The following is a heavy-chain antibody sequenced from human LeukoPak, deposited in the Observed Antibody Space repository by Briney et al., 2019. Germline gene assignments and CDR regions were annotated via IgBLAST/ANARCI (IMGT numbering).Heavy chain of an antibody. CDR3: AKDDYYDSSGVFDY. CDR2: ISSSSSYI. Sequence: GGSLRLSCVGSGFTFSSYSMNWVRQAPGKGLEWVSSISSSSSYIYYADSVKGRFTISRDNSKNTLYLQMNSLRAEDTAVYYCAKDDYYDSSGVFDYWGQGTLVTVSS. CDR1: GFTFSSYS. V-gene: IGHV3-21*04. J-gene: IGHJ4*02. D-gene: IGHD3-22*01.